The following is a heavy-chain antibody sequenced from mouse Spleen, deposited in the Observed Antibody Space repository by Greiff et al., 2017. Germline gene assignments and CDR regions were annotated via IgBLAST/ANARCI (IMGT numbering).Heavy chain of an antibody. CDR3: ARDRNYYGSSSFAY. Sequence: VKLVESGPGLVAPSQSLSITCTVSGFSLTSYGVHWVRQPPGKGLEWLGVIWAGGSTNYNSALMSRLSISKDNSKSQVFLKMNSLQTDDTAMYYCARDRNYYGSSSFAYWGQGTLVTVSA. J-gene: IGHJ3*01. CDR1: GFSLTSYG. D-gene: IGHD1-1*01. V-gene: IGHV2-9*02. CDR2: IWAGGST.